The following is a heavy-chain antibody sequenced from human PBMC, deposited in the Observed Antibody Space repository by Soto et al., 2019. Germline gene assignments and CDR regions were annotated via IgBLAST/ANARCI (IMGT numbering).Heavy chain of an antibody. J-gene: IGHJ6*02. CDR1: GGSISSGGYY. CDR3: ARDGYYYYGMDV. Sequence: PSETLSLTCTVSGGSISSGGYYWSWIRQHPGKGLEWIGYIYYSGSTYYNPSLKSRFTISVDTSKNQFSLKLSSVTAADTAVYYCARDGYYYYGMDVWGQGTTVTVSS. CDR2: IYYSGST. V-gene: IGHV4-31*03.